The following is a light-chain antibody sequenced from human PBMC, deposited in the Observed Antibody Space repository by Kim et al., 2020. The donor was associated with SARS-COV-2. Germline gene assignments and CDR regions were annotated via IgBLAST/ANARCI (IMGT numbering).Light chain of an antibody. CDR1: SGQNSYV. Sequence: ASVKLTCTLSSGQNSYVIAWHQQQPEKGPRCLMKLHSDGSHTKGDGIPDRFSGCSSGAERYLTISSRQSEDEADDYCQTWGTGIQLFGGGTQLTVL. J-gene: IGLJ3*02. CDR3: QTWGTGIQL. CDR2: LHSDGSH. V-gene: IGLV4-69*01.